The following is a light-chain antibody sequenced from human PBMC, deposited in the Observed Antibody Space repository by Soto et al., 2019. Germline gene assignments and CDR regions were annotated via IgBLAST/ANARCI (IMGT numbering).Light chain of an antibody. CDR3: QQANTVPLT. Sequence: DIQMTQSPSFVSASVGDGVTITCRASQRVSTWLAWYQQRPGKAPKLLIYAASTSQSGVPSRFRGSGSGTDFTLTISSLQPDDFATYYCQQANTVPLTFGGGTKV. CDR1: QRVSTW. J-gene: IGKJ4*01. V-gene: IGKV1-12*01. CDR2: AAS.